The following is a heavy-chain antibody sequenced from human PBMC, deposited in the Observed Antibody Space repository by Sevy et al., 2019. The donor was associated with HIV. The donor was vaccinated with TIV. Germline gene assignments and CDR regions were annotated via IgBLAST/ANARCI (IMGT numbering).Heavy chain of an antibody. Sequence: SETLSLTCTVSGGSISSGGYYWSWIRQHPGKGLEWIGYIYYSGSTYYNPSRKSRVTISVDTSKNQFSLKLSSVTAAATAVYYCARDPYYYDSSGSYWYFDLWGRGTLLTVSS. J-gene: IGHJ2*01. CDR2: IYYSGST. CDR3: ARDPYYYDSSGSYWYFDL. D-gene: IGHD3-22*01. CDR1: GGSISSGGYY. V-gene: IGHV4-31*03.